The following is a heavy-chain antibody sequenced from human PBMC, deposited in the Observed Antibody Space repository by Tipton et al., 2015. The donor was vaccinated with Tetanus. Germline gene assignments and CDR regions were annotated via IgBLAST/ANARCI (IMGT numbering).Heavy chain of an antibody. CDR1: GGSVRSGSYY. CDR2: ISYSGST. D-gene: IGHD1-1*01. Sequence: TLSLTCTVSGGSVRSGSYYWNWIRQPPGKGLEWIGYISYSGSTNSNYSLKSRITISQDTSKNQFSLKLTSVTAADTAVYYCARDRGDTGTVNWFDPWGQGTLVTVSS. CDR3: ARDRGDTGTVNWFDP. J-gene: IGHJ5*02. V-gene: IGHV4-61*01.